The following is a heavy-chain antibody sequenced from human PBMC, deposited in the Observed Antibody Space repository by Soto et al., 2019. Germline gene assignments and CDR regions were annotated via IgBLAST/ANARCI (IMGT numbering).Heavy chain of an antibody. CDR2: IYYSGST. CDR1: GGSISSYY. Sequence: SETLSLTCTVSGGSISSYYWSWIRQPPGKGLEWIGYIYYSGSTNYNPSLKSRVTISVDTSKNQFSLKLSSVTAADTAVYYCASTITMVRGVSKAVYYYYYMDVWGKGTTVTVSS. D-gene: IGHD3-10*01. J-gene: IGHJ6*03. V-gene: IGHV4-59*08. CDR3: ASTITMVRGVSKAVYYYYYMDV.